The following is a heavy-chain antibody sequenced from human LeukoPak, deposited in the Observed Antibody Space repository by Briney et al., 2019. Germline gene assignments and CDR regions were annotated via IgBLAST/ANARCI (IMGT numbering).Heavy chain of an antibody. Sequence: SETLSLTCAVYGGSFSGYYWSWIRQPPGKGLEWIGEINHSGSTNYNPSLKSRVTISVDTSKNQFSLKLSSVTAADTAVYYCARSDCSGGSCYSHFDYWGQGTLVTVSS. D-gene: IGHD2-15*01. CDR3: ARSDCSGGSCYSHFDY. CDR2: INHSGST. V-gene: IGHV4-34*01. CDR1: GGSFSGYY. J-gene: IGHJ4*02.